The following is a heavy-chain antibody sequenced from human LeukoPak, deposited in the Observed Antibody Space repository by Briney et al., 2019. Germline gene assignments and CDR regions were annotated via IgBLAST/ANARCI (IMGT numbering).Heavy chain of an antibody. CDR1: GYTFTSYG. J-gene: IGHJ3*02. Sequence: GASVKVSCKASGYTFTSYGISWVRQAPGQGLEWMGWISVYNGNTNYAQKLQGRVTMTRDTSISTAYMELSRLRSDDTAVYYCARWESSSGAFDIWGQGTMVTVSS. D-gene: IGHD6-6*01. CDR2: ISVYNGNT. CDR3: ARWESSSGAFDI. V-gene: IGHV1-18*01.